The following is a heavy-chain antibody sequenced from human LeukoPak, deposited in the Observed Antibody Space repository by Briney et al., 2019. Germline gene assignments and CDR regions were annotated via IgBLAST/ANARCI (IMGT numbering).Heavy chain of an antibody. CDR1: GYDFSRNW. V-gene: IGHV5-51*01. J-gene: IGHJ4*02. CDR3: ARRGDVYNYAWY. D-gene: IGHD5-24*01. Sequence: GESLMISCRASGYDFSRNWIGWVRQMPGKGLEWMGIIYPGDSDTRYSPAFQGQVTISADKSLNVAYLQWSSLKASDTAMYFCARRGDVYNYAWYWGQGTLVLVSS. CDR2: IYPGDSDT.